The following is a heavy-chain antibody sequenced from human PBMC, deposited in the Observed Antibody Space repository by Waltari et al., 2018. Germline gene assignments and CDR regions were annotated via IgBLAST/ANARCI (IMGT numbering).Heavy chain of an antibody. CDR1: GYIFTRYA. Sequence: QVQLVQSGAEVKKPGASVKVSCRASGYIFTRYAIHWVRRAPGQRLEWMGWINIGNGNTRYSQRFQDRVSITRDTSASTAYMDLSSLRSEDTAVYYCARDSGSGSLHHWGQGTLVTVSS. CDR2: INIGNGNT. J-gene: IGHJ4*02. D-gene: IGHD3-10*01. CDR3: ARDSGSGSLHH. V-gene: IGHV1-3*04.